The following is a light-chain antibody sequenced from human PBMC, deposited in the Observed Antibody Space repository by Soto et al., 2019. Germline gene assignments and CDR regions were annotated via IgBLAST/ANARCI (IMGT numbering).Light chain of an antibody. CDR1: SSDVGGYNY. Sequence: QLVLTQPPSASGSPGQSVTISCTGTSSDVGGYNYVSWYQQHPGKAPKLMIYEVSKRPSGVPDRFSGSKSGNTASLTVSGLQDEDEAAYYCSSYAGSNNLGVFGGGTKLTVL. CDR2: EVS. V-gene: IGLV2-8*01. J-gene: IGLJ2*01. CDR3: SSYAGSNNLGV.